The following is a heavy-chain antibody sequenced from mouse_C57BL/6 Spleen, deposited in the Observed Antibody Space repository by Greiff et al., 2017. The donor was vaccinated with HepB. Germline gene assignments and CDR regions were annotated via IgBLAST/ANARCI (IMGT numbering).Heavy chain of an antibody. CDR2: IDPSDSYT. J-gene: IGHJ3*01. Sequence: QVQLQQPGAELVMPGASVKLSCKASGYTFTSYWMHWVKQRPGQGLEWIGEIDPSDSYTNYNQKFKGKSTLTVDKSSSTAYMQLSSLTSEDSAVYYCARWGTVVAPFAYWGQGTLVTVSA. D-gene: IGHD1-1*01. CDR3: ARWGTVVAPFAY. V-gene: IGHV1-69*01. CDR1: GYTFTSYW.